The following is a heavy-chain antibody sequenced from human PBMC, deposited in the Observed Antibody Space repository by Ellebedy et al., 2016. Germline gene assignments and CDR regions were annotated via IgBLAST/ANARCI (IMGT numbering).Heavy chain of an antibody. CDR1: GFTFSSLA. CDR3: ARGVGSGWFDP. Sequence: GESLKISCAASGFTFSSLAMTWVRQAPGKGLEWVSGITNSGDDTSYAGSVKGRFTISSDDSRNTLYLHMNSLRAEDTAVYYCARGVGSGWFDPWGQGTLVTVSS. V-gene: IGHV3-23*01. J-gene: IGHJ5*02. CDR2: ITNSGDDT. D-gene: IGHD2-15*01.